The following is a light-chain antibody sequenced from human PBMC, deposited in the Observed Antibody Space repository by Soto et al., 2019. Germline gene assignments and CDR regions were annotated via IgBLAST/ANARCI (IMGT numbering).Light chain of an antibody. CDR3: QQYRTSPPTWT. V-gene: IGKV3-20*01. Sequence: EIVFTQSPGTLSLSPGERATLSCRASQIVSSSYIAWYQQRPGQAPRLLIYSSSSRASGIPDRFSGSGSGTDFTLTISRLEPEDFAVYYCQQYRTSPPTWTFGQGTKVDI. CDR1: QIVSSSY. CDR2: SSS. J-gene: IGKJ1*01.